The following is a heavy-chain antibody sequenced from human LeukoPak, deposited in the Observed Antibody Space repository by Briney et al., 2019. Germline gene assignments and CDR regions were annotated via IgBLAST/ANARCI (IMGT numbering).Heavy chain of an antibody. CDR3: ARIRDGYNDAYDI. CDR1: GYTFTGYY. J-gene: IGHJ3*02. Sequence: RASVKVSCKASGYTFTGYYMHWVRQAPGQGLEWMGLINPGGGNTNYAQNFQGRVTMTRDTSASTVYMELSSLRSEDTAIYYCARIRDGYNDAYDIWGQGTVVTVPS. CDR2: INPGGGNT. V-gene: IGHV1-46*01. D-gene: IGHD5-24*01.